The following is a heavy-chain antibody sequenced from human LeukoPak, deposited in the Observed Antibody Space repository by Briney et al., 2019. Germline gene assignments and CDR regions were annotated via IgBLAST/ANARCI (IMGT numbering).Heavy chain of an antibody. CDR2: ISGSGVSGGNT. CDR1: GFTFSSYA. V-gene: IGHV3-23*01. CDR3: AKSGNNRFDY. D-gene: IGHD4-23*01. J-gene: IGHJ4*02. Sequence: GGSLRLSCAASGFTFSSYAMSWVRQAPGKGLEWVSNISGSGVSGGNTYYADSVKGRFTISRDNSKNTLYLQMNSLRTEDTAVYYCAKSGNNRFDYWGQGTLVTVSP.